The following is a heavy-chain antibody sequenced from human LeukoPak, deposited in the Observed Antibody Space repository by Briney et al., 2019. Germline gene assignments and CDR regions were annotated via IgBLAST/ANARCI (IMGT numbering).Heavy chain of an antibody. CDR1: GFTFSSYG. V-gene: IGHV3-23*01. Sequence: PGGSLRLSCAASGFTFSSYGMSWVRQAPGKGLEWVSALSGSGVTTYYADSVKGRFTIFRDNSKNTLYLQMNSLRAEDTAIYYCAKAEVYCSSTSCSEFDYWGQGTLVTVSS. CDR3: AKAEVYCSSTSCSEFDY. D-gene: IGHD2-2*01. CDR2: LSGSGVTT. J-gene: IGHJ4*02.